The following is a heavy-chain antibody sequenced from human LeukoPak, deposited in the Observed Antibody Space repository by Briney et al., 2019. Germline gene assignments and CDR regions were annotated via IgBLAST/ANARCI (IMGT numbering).Heavy chain of an antibody. CDR3: ARQSSGWLDFDY. D-gene: IGHD6-19*01. J-gene: IGHJ4*02. Sequence: PGGSLRLSCAASGFTFSSYAMHWVRQAPGKGLEWVAVISYDGSNKYYADSVKGRFTISGDNSKNTLYLQMNSLRAEDTAVYYCARQSSGWLDFDYWGQGTLVTVSS. V-gene: IGHV3-30-3*01. CDR2: ISYDGSNK. CDR1: GFTFSSYA.